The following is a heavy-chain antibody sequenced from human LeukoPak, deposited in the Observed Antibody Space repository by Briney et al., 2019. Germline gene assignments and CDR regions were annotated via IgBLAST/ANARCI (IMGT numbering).Heavy chain of an antibody. J-gene: IGHJ4*02. CDR2: ISVYNVNT. CDR1: GYTFTSYG. D-gene: IGHD3-22*01. Sequence: GASVTVSCKASGYTFTSYGISWVRQAPGQGLEWMGWISVYNVNTNYAQKLQGRVTMTTDTSTRTAYMELRSLRSDDTAVYYCARDSSLNYYDSSGYYPFDFWGQGTLVTVSS. CDR3: ARDSSLNYYDSSGYYPFDF. V-gene: IGHV1-18*01.